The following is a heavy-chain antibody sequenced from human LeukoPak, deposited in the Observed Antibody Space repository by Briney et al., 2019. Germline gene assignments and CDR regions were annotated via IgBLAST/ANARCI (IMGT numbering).Heavy chain of an antibody. D-gene: IGHD3-22*01. CDR3: ARDERYDSSGYPFDY. CDR1: GYTFTSYG. Sequence: RASVTVSCKASGYTFTSYGISWVRQAPGQGLEWMGWISAYNGNTNYAQKLQGRVTMTTDTSTSTAYMELSRLRSDDTAVYYCARDERYDSSGYPFDYWGQGTLVTVSS. CDR2: ISAYNGNT. V-gene: IGHV1-18*01. J-gene: IGHJ4*02.